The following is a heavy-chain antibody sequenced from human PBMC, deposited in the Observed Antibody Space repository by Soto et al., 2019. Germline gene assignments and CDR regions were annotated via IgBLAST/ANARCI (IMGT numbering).Heavy chain of an antibody. CDR2: MNPNTGNS. J-gene: IGHJ4*02. CDR3: ARRAETNGWNGFGADKYYFDF. CDR1: GYTFTSYD. Sequence: ASVKVSCKASGYTFTSYDIYWVRQATGQGLEWMGWMNPNTGNSGYAQKFQGRGTVTSDTSINTVYMELSSLRSEDTAVYYCARRAETNGWNGFGADKYYFDFWGQGTLVTVSS. V-gene: IGHV1-8*01. D-gene: IGHD1-1*01.